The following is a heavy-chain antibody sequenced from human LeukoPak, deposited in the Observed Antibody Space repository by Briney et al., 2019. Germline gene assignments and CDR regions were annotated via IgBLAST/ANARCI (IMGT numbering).Heavy chain of an antibody. D-gene: IGHD3-3*01. CDR1: GFTFGDYA. CDR2: VSWNSDTI. CDR3: AKSPLPDSSGYYTLWD. V-gene: IGHV3-9*01. Sequence: GGSLRLSCAASGFTFGDYAMHWVRQAPGKGLEWVSGVSWNSDTIVYADSVKGRFVISRDNAKNALYLQMNSLRPDDTAFYDCAKSPLPDSSGYYTLWDWGQGTLVTVSS. J-gene: IGHJ4*02.